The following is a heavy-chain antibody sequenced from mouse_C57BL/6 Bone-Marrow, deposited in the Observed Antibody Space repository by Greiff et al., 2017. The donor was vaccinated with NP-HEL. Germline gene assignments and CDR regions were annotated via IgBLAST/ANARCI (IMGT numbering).Heavy chain of an antibody. Sequence: EVKLQESGTVLARPGASVKMSCKTSGYTFTSYWVHWVKQRPGQGLEWIGAIYPGNSDTSYNQKFKGKAKLTAVTSASTAYMELSSLTNEDSAVYYCTRSYRYYGSSSWFAYWGQGTLVTVSA. CDR2: IYPGNSDT. CDR1: GYTFTSYW. CDR3: TRSYRYYGSSSWFAY. D-gene: IGHD1-1*01. J-gene: IGHJ3*01. V-gene: IGHV1-5*01.